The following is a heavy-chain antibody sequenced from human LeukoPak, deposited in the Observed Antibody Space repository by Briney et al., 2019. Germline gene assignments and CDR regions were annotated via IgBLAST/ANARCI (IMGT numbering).Heavy chain of an antibody. J-gene: IGHJ4*02. Sequence: ASVKVSCKASGYTFTCYYMHWVRQAPGQGLEWMGWINPNSGGTNYAQKFQGRVTMTRDTSISTAYMELSRLRSDDTAVYYCARVSNWNDGYFDYWGQGTLVTVSS. V-gene: IGHV1-2*02. D-gene: IGHD1-20*01. CDR3: ARVSNWNDGYFDY. CDR2: INPNSGGT. CDR1: GYTFTCYY.